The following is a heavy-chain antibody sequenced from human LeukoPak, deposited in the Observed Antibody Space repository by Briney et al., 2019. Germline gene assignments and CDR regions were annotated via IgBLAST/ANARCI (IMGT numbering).Heavy chain of an antibody. D-gene: IGHD3-16*01. V-gene: IGHV4-59*01. CDR3: TRGAGWLIDY. Sequence: SETLSLTCTVSDDSISDYYRGWLRQPPGKGLEWIGYFHNSGTSTYNPSLKSRVTISAVTSKNQFSLKLNSLTTADTAVYYCTRGAGWLIDYWGQGILVTVSS. CDR2: FHNSGTS. J-gene: IGHJ4*02. CDR1: DDSISDYY.